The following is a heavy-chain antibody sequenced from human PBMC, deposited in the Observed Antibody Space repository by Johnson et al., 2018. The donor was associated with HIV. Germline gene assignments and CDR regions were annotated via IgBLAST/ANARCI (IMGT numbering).Heavy chain of an antibody. J-gene: IGHJ3*02. Sequence: VQLVESGGGVVQPGGSLRLSCAASGFTFSSYAMHWVRQAPGKGLEYVSAISRNGGSTYYATSVKGRFNISRDNSKNTLYLQMGSLRAEDMAVYYCARGGWAVLDAFDIWGQGTMVTVSS. CDR1: GFTFSSYA. D-gene: IGHD2-15*01. V-gene: IGHV3-64*01. CDR2: ISRNGGST. CDR3: ARGGWAVLDAFDI.